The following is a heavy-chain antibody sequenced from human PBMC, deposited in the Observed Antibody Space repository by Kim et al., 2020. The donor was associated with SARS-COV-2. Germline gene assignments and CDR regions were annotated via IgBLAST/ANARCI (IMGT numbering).Heavy chain of an antibody. CDR3: ARVEQWLVYYGMDV. Sequence: SQKFQGGVPIPRDTSASTAYMELSSLRSEDTAVYYCARVEQWLVYYGMDVWGQGTTVTVSS. D-gene: IGHD6-19*01. V-gene: IGHV1-3*01. J-gene: IGHJ6*02.